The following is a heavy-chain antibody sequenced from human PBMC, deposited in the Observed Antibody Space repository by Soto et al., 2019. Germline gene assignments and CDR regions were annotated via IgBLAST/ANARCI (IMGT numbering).Heavy chain of an antibody. CDR2: IYYSGST. J-gene: IGHJ5*02. CDR3: ARQPGAGLLTYDILTGWSENWFDP. Sequence: SETLSLTCTVSGGSINSYYWSWIRQPPGKGLEWIGYIYYSGSTNYNPSLKSRVTISVDTSKNQFSLKLSSVTAADTAVYYCARQPGAGLLTYDILTGWSENWFDPWGQGTLVTVSS. V-gene: IGHV4-59*01. D-gene: IGHD3-9*01. CDR1: GGSINSYY.